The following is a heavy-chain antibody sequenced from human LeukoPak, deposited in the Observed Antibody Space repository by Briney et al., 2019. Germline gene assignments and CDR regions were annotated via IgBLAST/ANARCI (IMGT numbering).Heavy chain of an antibody. CDR2: IRYDGSNK. V-gene: IGHV3-30*02. D-gene: IGHD3-10*01. Sequence: TGGSLRLSCAASGFTFSSYGMHWVRQAPGKGLEWVAFIRYDGSNKYYADSVKGRFTISRDNSKNTLYLQMNSLRAEGTAVYYCAKCSVGFGELCNWFDPWGQGTLVTVSS. J-gene: IGHJ5*02. CDR3: AKCSVGFGELCNWFDP. CDR1: GFTFSSYG.